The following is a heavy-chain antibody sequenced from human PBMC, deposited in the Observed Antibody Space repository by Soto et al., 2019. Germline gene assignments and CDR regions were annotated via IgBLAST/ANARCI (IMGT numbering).Heavy chain of an antibody. CDR2: IKEDGSEK. CDR1: GFTFSSYW. J-gene: IGHJ6*02. CDR3: ARDFGILRFLECFNYYYGMDV. Sequence: EVQLVESGGGLVQPGGSLRLSCAASGFTFSSYWMSWVRQAPGKGLEWVANIKEDGSEKYYVDSVKGRFTISRDNAKNSLYLQMNSLRAEDTAVYYCARDFGILRFLECFNYYYGMDVWGQGTTVTVSS. V-gene: IGHV3-7*03. D-gene: IGHD3-3*01.